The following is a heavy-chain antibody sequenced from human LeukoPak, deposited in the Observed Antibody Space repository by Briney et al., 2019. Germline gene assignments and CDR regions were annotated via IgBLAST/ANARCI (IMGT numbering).Heavy chain of an antibody. D-gene: IGHD6-13*01. CDR1: GFTFSGYS. CDR2: ISSSSTYI. J-gene: IGHJ4*02. V-gene: IGHV3-21*01. Sequence: GGSLRLSCAASGFTFSGYSMNWVRQAPGKGLEWVSSISSSSTYIYYTESVKGRFTISRDNAKNSLYLQMNSLRAEDTAVYYCARVGSSSWYIDYWGREPWSPSPQ. CDR3: ARVGSSSWYIDY.